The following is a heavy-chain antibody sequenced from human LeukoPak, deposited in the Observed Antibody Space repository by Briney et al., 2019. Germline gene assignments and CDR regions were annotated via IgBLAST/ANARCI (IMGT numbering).Heavy chain of an antibody. D-gene: IGHD4-11*01. CDR3: SRDWLREDYSNYYFDC. V-gene: IGHV3-48*01. CDR1: GFTFTTYS. CDR2: ISSSTSTI. J-gene: IGHJ4*02. Sequence: GGSLRLSCAASGFTFTTYSINWVRQAPGKGLEGVSYISSSTSTIYYADSVKGRFTISSDNAKNSLYLQMNRLGVEDTAVYYCSRDWLREDYSNYYFDCWGQGTLVTVSS.